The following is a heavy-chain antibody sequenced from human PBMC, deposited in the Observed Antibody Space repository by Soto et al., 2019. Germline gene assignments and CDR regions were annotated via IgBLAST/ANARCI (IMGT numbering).Heavy chain of an antibody. Sequence: PGGSLRLSCAASGFTFSDYYMSWIRQAPGKGLEWVSYISSSDSTIYYADSVKGRFTISRDNAKNSLYLQMNSLRAEDTAVYYCARDRGHCSNGVCYFDAFDIWGQGTLVTVSS. D-gene: IGHD2-8*01. CDR2: ISSSDSTI. CDR1: GFTFSDYY. CDR3: ARDRGHCSNGVCYFDAFDI. V-gene: IGHV3-11*01. J-gene: IGHJ3*02.